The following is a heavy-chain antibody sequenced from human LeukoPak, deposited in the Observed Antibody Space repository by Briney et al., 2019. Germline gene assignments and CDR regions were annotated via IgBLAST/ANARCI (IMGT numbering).Heavy chain of an antibody. CDR3: ARGRSELLWFGELFAYFDY. J-gene: IGHJ4*02. V-gene: IGHV4-34*01. CDR1: GGSFSGYY. D-gene: IGHD3-10*01. Sequence: SETLSLTCAVYGGSFSGYYWSWIRQPPGKGLEWIGEIDHSRSTNYNPSLKSRVTISVDTSKNQFSLKLSSVTAADTAVYYCARGRSELLWFGELFAYFDYWGQGTLVTVSS. CDR2: IDHSRST.